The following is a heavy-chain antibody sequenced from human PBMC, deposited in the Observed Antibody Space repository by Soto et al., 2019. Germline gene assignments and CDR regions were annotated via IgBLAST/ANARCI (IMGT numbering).Heavy chain of an antibody. D-gene: IGHD3-22*01. V-gene: IGHV1-18*01. J-gene: IGHJ3*01. Sequence: QVQLVQSGAEVKKPGASVKVSCKASGYTFTSSGMSWVRQAPGQGLDWMGWISAHTGSSQYAQRFQGRVTMTTARSTSTAYMELRSLRSDDTAVYYCARAFFYQGSDSRGYSFAAFDFWGPGTLVTVSS. CDR2: ISAHTGSS. CDR1: GYTFTSSG. CDR3: ARAFFYQGSDSRGYSFAAFDF.